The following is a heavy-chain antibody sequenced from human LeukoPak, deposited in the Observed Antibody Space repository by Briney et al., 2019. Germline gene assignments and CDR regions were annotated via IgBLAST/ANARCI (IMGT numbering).Heavy chain of an antibody. CDR2: IYYSGST. CDR1: GGSINSYY. V-gene: IGHV4-59*01. Sequence: KPSETLSLTCTVSGGSINSYYWGWIRQPPGKRLEWIGYIYYSGSTNYNPSLKSRVTISLDTSKNQFSLNLRSVTAADTAVYYCARGTTKGYYYDTSGYYVKWGQGTLVTVSS. D-gene: IGHD3-22*01. J-gene: IGHJ4*02. CDR3: ARGTTKGYYYDTSGYYVK.